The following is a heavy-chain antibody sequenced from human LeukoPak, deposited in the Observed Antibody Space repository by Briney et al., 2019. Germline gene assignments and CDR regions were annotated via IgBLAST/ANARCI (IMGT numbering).Heavy chain of an antibody. CDR1: GGSFSGYY. CDR3: ARGGISMVRGVTLYYYYYGMDV. Sequence: SETLSLTCAVHGGSFSGYYWSWIRQPPGKGLEWIGEINHSGSTNYNPSLKSRVTISVDTSKNQFSLKLSSVTAADTAVYYCARGGISMVRGVTLYYYYYGMDVWGKGTTVTVSS. CDR2: INHSGST. D-gene: IGHD3-10*01. J-gene: IGHJ6*04. V-gene: IGHV4-34*01.